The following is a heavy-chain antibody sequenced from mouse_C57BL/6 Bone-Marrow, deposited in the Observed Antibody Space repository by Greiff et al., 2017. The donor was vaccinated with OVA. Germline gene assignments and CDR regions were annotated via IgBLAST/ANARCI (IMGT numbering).Heavy chain of an antibody. Sequence: QVHVKQSGPELVKPGASVKISCKASGYAFSSSWMNWVKQRPGKGLEWIGRIYPGDGDTNYNGKFKGKATLTADKSSSTAYMQLSSLTSEDSAVYFCVALAFSSPRWFDVWGTGTTVTVSS. V-gene: IGHV1-82*01. CDR2: IYPGDGDT. J-gene: IGHJ1*03. D-gene: IGHD1-1*01. CDR1: GYAFSSSW. CDR3: VALAFSSPRWFDV.